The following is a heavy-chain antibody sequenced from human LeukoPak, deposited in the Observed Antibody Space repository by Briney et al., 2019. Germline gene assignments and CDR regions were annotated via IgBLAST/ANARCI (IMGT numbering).Heavy chain of an antibody. J-gene: IGHJ6*03. CDR3: ARAIAVAGSWGIYYMDV. CDR1: GYTFIGNY. Sequence: ASVKVSCKASGYTFIGNYMHWVRQAPGQGLEWMGWINPNSGGTNYAQKFQGRVTMTRDTSISTAYMELSRLRYDDTAVYYCARAIAVAGSWGIYYMDVWGKGTTVTVSS. V-gene: IGHV1-2*02. D-gene: IGHD6-19*01. CDR2: INPNSGGT.